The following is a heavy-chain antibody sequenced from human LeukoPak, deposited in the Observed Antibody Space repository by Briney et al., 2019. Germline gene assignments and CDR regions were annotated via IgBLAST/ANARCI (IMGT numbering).Heavy chain of an antibody. CDR2: MNPNSGNT. CDR1: GYTFTSYD. CDR3: AREPPMVRGVILGMDV. D-gene: IGHD3-10*01. J-gene: IGHJ6*02. Sequence: GASVKVSCKASGYTFTSYDINWVRQATGQGLEWMGWMNPNSGNTGYAQKFQGRVTMTTDTSTSTAYMELRSLRSDDTAVYYCAREPPMVRGVILGMDVWGQGTTVTVSS. V-gene: IGHV1-8*01.